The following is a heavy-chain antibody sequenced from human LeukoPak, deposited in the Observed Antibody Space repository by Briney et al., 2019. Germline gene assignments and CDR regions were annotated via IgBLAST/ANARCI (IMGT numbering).Heavy chain of an antibody. CDR1: GFTFSGSG. CDR3: AKGGCRGTCNPLAY. Sequence: GGSLRLSCAASGFTFSGSGMSWVRQAPGKGLEWISSSGDSDGSTYYADSLKGRFTISRDNSKNTLYLQLNSLRAEDTAVYYCAKGGCRGTCNPLAYWGQGALVTVSP. V-gene: IGHV3-23*01. J-gene: IGHJ4*02. CDR2: SGDSDGST. D-gene: IGHD2-15*01.